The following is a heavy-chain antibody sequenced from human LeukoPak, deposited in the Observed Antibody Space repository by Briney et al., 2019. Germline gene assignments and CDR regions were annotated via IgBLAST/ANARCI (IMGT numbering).Heavy chain of an antibody. V-gene: IGHV4-59*01. CDR3: ARVNRGTIDY. Sequence: PETLSLTCTVSGGSISSYYWSWIRQPPGKGLEWIGYIYYSGSTNYNPSLKSRVTISVDTSKNQFSLKLSSVTAADTAVYYCARVNRGTIDYWGQGTLVTVSS. CDR2: IYYSGST. D-gene: IGHD3-10*01. CDR1: GGSISSYY. J-gene: IGHJ4*02.